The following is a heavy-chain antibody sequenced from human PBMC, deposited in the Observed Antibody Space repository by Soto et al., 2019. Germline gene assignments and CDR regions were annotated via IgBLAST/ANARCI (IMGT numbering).Heavy chain of an antibody. CDR3: ARLAVTAMAAYYYYGMDV. D-gene: IGHD5-18*01. V-gene: IGHV1-69*13. CDR1: GGTFSSYA. J-gene: IGHJ6*02. Sequence: SVKVSCKASGGTFSSYAISWVRQAPGQGLEWMGGIIPILGTANYAQKFQGRVTITADESTSTAYMELSSLRSEDTAVYYCARLAVTAMAAYYYYGMDVWGQGTTVTVSS. CDR2: IIPILGTA.